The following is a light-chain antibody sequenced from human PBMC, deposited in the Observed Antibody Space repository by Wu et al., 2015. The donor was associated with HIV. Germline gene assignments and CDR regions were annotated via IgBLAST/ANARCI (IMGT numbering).Light chain of an antibody. CDR1: QNISTY. J-gene: IGKJ2*03. V-gene: IGKV1-39*01. CDR3: QQYNSYSPYS. Sequence: DIQMTQPPSSLSASVGDRVTISCRASQNISTYLNWYQQKPGKAPKLLIFAASGLQSGVPSRFSGGGSGTEFTLTISSLQPDDFATYYCQQYNSYSPYSFGQGTKLEIK. CDR2: AAS.